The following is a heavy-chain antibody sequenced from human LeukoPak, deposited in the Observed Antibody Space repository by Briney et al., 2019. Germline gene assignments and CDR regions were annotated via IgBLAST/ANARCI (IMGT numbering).Heavy chain of an antibody. CDR2: ISSRSNYI. V-gene: IGHV3-21*06. D-gene: IGHD4-17*01. CDR1: GFTFSSYS. Sequence: GGSLRLSCAASGFTFSSYSMIWVRLAPGKGLEWVSSISSRSNYIYYADSVKGRFTISRDNAKNSLYLQMNSLRAEDTAVYYCARGGLDDDGDYPDAFDIWGQGTMVTVSS. J-gene: IGHJ3*02. CDR3: ARGGLDDDGDYPDAFDI.